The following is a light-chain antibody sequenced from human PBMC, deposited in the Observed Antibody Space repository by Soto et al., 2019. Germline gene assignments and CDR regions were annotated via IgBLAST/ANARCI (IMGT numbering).Light chain of an antibody. Sequence: DIVMTQSPDSLALSLGERAAVNCKSSQSVLYNSNNKNYIAWYQHKPGQPPKLLIYWASTRESGVPDRFSGSGSGTDFTLTISSLQAEDVAVYYCQQYYTTPLTFGGGTKVEIK. CDR1: QSVLYNSNNKNY. CDR3: QQYYTTPLT. CDR2: WAS. V-gene: IGKV4-1*01. J-gene: IGKJ4*01.